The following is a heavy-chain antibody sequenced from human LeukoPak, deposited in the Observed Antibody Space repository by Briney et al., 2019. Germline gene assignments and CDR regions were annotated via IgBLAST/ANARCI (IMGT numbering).Heavy chain of an antibody. J-gene: IGHJ6*04. D-gene: IGHD3-22*01. CDR1: GFTFSSYS. V-gene: IGHV3-21*01. CDR2: INSRSSYV. Sequence: GGSLGLSCAASGFTFSSYSMNWVRQAPGKGLEWVSSINSRSSYVYYADSVKGRFTISRDNAKNSLYLQMNSLRAEDTAVYYCARGPTMKMDVWGKGTTVTVSS. CDR3: ARGPTMKMDV.